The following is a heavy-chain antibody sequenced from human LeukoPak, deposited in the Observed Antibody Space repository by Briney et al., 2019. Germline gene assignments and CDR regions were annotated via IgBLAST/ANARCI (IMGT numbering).Heavy chain of an antibody. V-gene: IGHV3-15*07. CDR3: AQSSAQYYEY. Sequence: GGSLRLSCAVSGLTFSNVWMNWVRQAPGKGLEWVGRIKSKSAGGTTDFAAPVKGRFTISRDDSRNMLYLQMNSLTSEDTGVYYCAQSSAQYYEYWGQGTLVTVSS. CDR2: IKSKSAGGTT. J-gene: IGHJ4*02. CDR1: GLTFSNVW. D-gene: IGHD3-22*01.